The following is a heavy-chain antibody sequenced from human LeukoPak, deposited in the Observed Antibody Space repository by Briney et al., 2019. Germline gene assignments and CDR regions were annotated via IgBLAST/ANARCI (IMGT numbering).Heavy chain of an antibody. CDR3: AKEGESGYSGGFDY. Sequence: PGGSLRLSCEASGFTSKKYGMHRVRQAPGKGLEWVAFISHDGSDKYYADSVKGRFTISSDNSKNTQFLQMNSLRVEDTAMYYCAKEGESGYSGGFDYWGQGTLVTVSS. V-gene: IGHV3-30*18. D-gene: IGHD3-3*01. CDR1: GFTSKKYG. CDR2: ISHDGSDK. J-gene: IGHJ4*02.